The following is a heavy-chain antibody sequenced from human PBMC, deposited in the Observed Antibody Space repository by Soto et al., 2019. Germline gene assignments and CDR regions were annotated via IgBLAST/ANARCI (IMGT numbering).Heavy chain of an antibody. CDR2: IYYSGST. CDR3: ACITIFGVVNAFDI. V-gene: IGHV4-30-2*05. Sequence: SETLSLTCAVSGGSISSGGYSWSWIRQPPGKGLEWIGYIYYSGSTYYNPSLKSRVTISVDTSKNQFSLKLSSVTAADTAVYYCACITIFGVVNAFDIWGQGTMVTVSS. D-gene: IGHD3-3*01. CDR1: GGSISSGGYS. J-gene: IGHJ3*02.